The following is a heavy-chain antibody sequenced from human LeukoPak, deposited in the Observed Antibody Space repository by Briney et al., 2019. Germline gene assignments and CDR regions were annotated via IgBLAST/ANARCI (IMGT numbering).Heavy chain of an antibody. CDR1: GFTFITYT. D-gene: IGHD2-2*01. V-gene: IGHV3-48*01. J-gene: IGHJ4*02. CDR3: AREGYCSSTSCYWIGDFDY. Sequence: GGSLRLSCEASGFTFITYTFNWVRQAPGKGLEWVSYIDSSGSTIDYADSVKGRFTISRDNAKNSLYLQMNSLRAEDTGVYYCAREGYCSSTSCYWIGDFDYWGQGTLVTVSS. CDR2: IDSSGSTI.